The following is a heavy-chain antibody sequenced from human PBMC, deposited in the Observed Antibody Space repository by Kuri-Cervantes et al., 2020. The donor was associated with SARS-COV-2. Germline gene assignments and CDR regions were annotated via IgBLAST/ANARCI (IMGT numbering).Heavy chain of an antibody. D-gene: IGHD3-3*01. V-gene: IGHV3-74*01. CDR1: GFTFSSYW. CDR2: INSDGSST. CDR3: ARDRYDFWSGLGYYYYGMDV. J-gene: IGHJ6*02. Sequence: GGSLRLSCAASGFTFSSYWMHRVRQAPGKGLVWVSRINSDGSSTSYADSVKGRFTISRDNAKNTLYLQMNSLRAEDTAVYYRARDRYDFWSGLGYYYYGMDVWGQGTTVTDSS.